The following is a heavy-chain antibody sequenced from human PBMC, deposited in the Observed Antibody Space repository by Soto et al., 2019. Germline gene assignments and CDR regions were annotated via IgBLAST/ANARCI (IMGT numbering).Heavy chain of an antibody. Sequence: SETLSLTCTVSGGSISSGDYYWSWIRQPPGKGLEWIGYIYYSGSTYYNPSLKSRVTISVDTSKNQFSLKLSSVTAADTAVYYCARGGASYYDFWSGYYEIDYWGQGTLVTVSS. CDR2: IYYSGST. J-gene: IGHJ4*02. V-gene: IGHV4-30-4*01. CDR1: GGSISSGDYY. CDR3: ARGGASYYDFWSGYYEIDY. D-gene: IGHD3-3*01.